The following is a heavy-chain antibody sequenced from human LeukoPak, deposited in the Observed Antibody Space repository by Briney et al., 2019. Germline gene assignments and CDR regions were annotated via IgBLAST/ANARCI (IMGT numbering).Heavy chain of an antibody. CDR2: IKQDGGDK. CDR1: GFTFSSYW. V-gene: IGHV3-7*01. CDR3: ARALDGPVITTGY. Sequence: GGSLRLSCAASGFTFSSYWMSWVRQAPGKGLEWVANIKQDGGDKNYVDSVKGRFTISRDNAKNSLYLQMNSLRVEDTAVYYCARALDGPVITTGYWGQGTLVTVSS. J-gene: IGHJ4*02. D-gene: IGHD3-22*01.